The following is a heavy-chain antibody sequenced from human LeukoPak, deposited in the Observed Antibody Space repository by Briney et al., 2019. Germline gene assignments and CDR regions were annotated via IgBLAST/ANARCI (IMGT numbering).Heavy chain of an antibody. J-gene: IGHJ4*02. Sequence: ASVKVSCKASGYTFTGYYMHWVRQAPGQGLEWMGWINPNSGGTNYAQKFQGRVTMTRDTSISTAYMELSRLRSDDTAVYYCARYYDYVWGSYRYHYFDYWGQGTLVTVSS. D-gene: IGHD3-16*02. CDR2: INPNSGGT. CDR3: ARYYDYVWGSYRYHYFDY. CDR1: GYTFTGYY. V-gene: IGHV1-2*02.